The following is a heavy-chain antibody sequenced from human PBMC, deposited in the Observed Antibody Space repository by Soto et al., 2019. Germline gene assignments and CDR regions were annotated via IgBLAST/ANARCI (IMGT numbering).Heavy chain of an antibody. D-gene: IGHD2-15*01. Sequence: ASVKVSCKASGYTFTSYGISWVRQAPGQGLEWMGWISAYNGNTNYAQKLQGRVTMTTDTSTSTAYMELRSLRSDDTAVYYCARDPADIVVVVAANTPSDAFDIWGQGTMVTVSS. J-gene: IGHJ3*02. CDR2: ISAYNGNT. CDR3: ARDPADIVVVVAANTPSDAFDI. V-gene: IGHV1-18*01. CDR1: GYTFTSYG.